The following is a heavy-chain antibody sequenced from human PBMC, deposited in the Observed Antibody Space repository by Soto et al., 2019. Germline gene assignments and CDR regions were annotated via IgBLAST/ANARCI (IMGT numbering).Heavy chain of an antibody. CDR3: ARGTYYYDSSGYPEDAFDI. Sequence: QVQLVQSGAEVKKPGASVKVSCKASGYTFTSYGISWVRQAPGQGLEWMGWISAYNGNTNYAQKLQGRATMTTDTSTSTAYMELRSLRSDDTAVYYCARGTYYYDSSGYPEDAFDIWGQWTMVTVSS. CDR2: ISAYNGNT. D-gene: IGHD3-22*01. V-gene: IGHV1-18*01. J-gene: IGHJ3*02. CDR1: GYTFTSYG.